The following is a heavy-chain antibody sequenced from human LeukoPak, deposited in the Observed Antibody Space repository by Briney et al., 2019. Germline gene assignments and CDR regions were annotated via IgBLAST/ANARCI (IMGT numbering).Heavy chain of an antibody. CDR1: GFTFDDYG. D-gene: IGHD1-1*01. CDR3: ARRDWSRPFDY. CDR2: INWNGGSI. J-gene: IGHJ4*02. V-gene: IGHV3-20*04. Sequence: GGSLRLSCAASGFTFDDYGMSWVRHAPGKGLEWVSGINWNGGSIVYADSVKGRFTISRDNAKNSLYLQMNILRAEDTGVYYCARRDWSRPFDYWGQGTLVTVSS.